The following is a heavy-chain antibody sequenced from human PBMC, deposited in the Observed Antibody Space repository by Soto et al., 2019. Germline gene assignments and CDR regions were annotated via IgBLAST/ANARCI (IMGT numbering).Heavy chain of an antibody. CDR1: GFIFNNYA. J-gene: IGHJ4*02. CDR3: AKALVPALTAKFGY. V-gene: IGHV3-23*01. Sequence: GGSLRLSCAASGFIFNNYAMTWVRQAPGKGLEWVSTVTASGGGTFYANSVKGRFTISRDNSRNTLHLQMSSLRVEDTALYYCAKALVPALTAKFGYWGQGTLVTVS. CDR2: VTASGGGT. D-gene: IGHD5-18*01.